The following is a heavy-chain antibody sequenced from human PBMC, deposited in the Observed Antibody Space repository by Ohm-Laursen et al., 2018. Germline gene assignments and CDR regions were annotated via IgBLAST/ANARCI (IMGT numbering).Heavy chain of an antibody. CDR2: INPNSGGT. J-gene: IGHJ2*01. D-gene: IGHD5-18*01. Sequence: ASVKVSCKASGYTFTGYYMHWVRQAPGQGLEWMGWINPNSGGTNYAQKFQGRVTMTRDTSISTAYMELSRLRSDDTAVYYCARDGRVDTAVAPIYFDLWGRGTLVTVSS. CDR3: ARDGRVDTAVAPIYFDL. V-gene: IGHV1-2*02. CDR1: GYTFTGYY.